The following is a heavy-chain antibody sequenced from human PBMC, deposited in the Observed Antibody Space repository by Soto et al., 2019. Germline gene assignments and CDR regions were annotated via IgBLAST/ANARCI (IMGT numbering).Heavy chain of an antibody. V-gene: IGHV5-51*01. CDR2: IYPGDSDT. CDR1: GYSFTSYW. J-gene: IGHJ6*02. CDR3: ARGAGPTYGSGSYYQKEPGGMDV. D-gene: IGHD3-10*01. Sequence: PGESLKISCKGSGYSFTSYWIGWVRQMPGKGLEWMGIIYPGDSDTRYSPSFQGQVTISADKSISTAYLQWSSLKASDTAMYYCARGAGPTYGSGSYYQKEPGGMDVWGQGTTVTVSS.